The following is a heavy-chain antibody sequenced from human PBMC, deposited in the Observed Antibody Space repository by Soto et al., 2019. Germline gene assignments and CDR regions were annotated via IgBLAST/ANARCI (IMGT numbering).Heavy chain of an antibody. CDR2: IYWDDDK. J-gene: IGHJ4*02. D-gene: IGHD5-18*01. Sequence: QITLKESGPTLVKPTQTLTLTCTFSGFSLSTSGVGVGWIRQPPGKALEWLALIYWDDDKRYSPSLKSRITITKDTSKNQVVLTMTNMKPVDTATYYCAHDAHTDTPRVKTYYFDYWGQGSLVTVSS. V-gene: IGHV2-5*02. CDR1: GFSLSTSGVG. CDR3: AHDAHTDTPRVKTYYFDY.